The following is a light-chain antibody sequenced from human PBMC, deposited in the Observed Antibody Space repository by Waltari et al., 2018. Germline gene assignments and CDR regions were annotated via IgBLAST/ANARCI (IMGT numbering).Light chain of an antibody. CDR1: QSIDSW. CDR3: QHYKTSSRT. J-gene: IGKJ1*01. Sequence: DIQMTQSPSTLSASVGDRVTITCRASQSIDSWLVWYQQRPGKVPKPLIYKASSLESGVPSRFSSSGSGTEFTITISSLQPDDFATYYCQHYKTSSRTFGQGTKVEIK. CDR2: KAS. V-gene: IGKV1-5*03.